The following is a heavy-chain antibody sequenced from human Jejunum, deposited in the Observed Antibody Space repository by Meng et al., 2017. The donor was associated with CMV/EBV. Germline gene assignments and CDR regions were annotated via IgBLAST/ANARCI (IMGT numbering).Heavy chain of an antibody. CDR2: VNTDRTTL. D-gene: IGHD2/OR15-2a*01. J-gene: IGHJ6*01. CDR3: VRADVADQNNIAIAYFYGLDV. V-gene: IGHV3-74*03. Sequence: VRPSPGHGLGLVSLVNTDRTTLTYAASVTGRFPVSRDNAKTMVYLQMDSLRANDTGVYYCVRADVADQNNIAIAYFYGLDVWGQGTTVTVSS.